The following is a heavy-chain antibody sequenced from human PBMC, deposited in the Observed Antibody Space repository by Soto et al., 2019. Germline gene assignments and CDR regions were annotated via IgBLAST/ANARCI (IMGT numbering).Heavy chain of an antibody. J-gene: IGHJ4*02. V-gene: IGHV1-8*01. D-gene: IGHD3-10*01. CDR3: TRGLRSYSDH. CDR1: GYTXSDYD. CDR2: MNPNTGNT. Sequence: GXSXKVSFRASGYTXSDYDIDWVRQAAGQGLEWMGWMNPNTGNTAYAQKFQGRLTLSRDTSISTAYMDLRSLPSADTAVYFCTRGLRSYSDHWALGTLGPVSS.